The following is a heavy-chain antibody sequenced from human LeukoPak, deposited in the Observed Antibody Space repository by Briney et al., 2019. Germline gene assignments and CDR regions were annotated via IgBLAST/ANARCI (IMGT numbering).Heavy chain of an antibody. J-gene: IGHJ5*02. V-gene: IGHV1-18*01. CDR2: ISANNGNR. CDR3: ARRTYIVGPTNNNWFDP. D-gene: IGHD2-15*01. CDR1: GYTFTNYG. Sequence: ASVKVSCKASGYTFTNYGISWVRQAPGQGLEWMGWISANNGNRNYALKLQDRVSMTTDTSTSTAYMELRSLRSDDTAVYYCARRTYIVGPTNNNWFDPWGQGTLVTVSS.